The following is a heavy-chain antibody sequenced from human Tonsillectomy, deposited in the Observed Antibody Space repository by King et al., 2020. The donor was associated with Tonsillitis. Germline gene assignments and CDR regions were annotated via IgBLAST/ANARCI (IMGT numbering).Heavy chain of an antibody. CDR2: TSSRGRYI. Sequence: VQLVESGGGLVKPGWSLRLSCAASGFTFSDYTINWVRQAPGKGLEWVSSTSSRGRYIYYADSVKGRFTISRDNAKNSLFLQMNSLTAEDTAVYYCARDRLSGDHWGQGILVTVSS. J-gene: IGHJ4*02. CDR1: GFTFSDYT. CDR3: ARDRLSGDH. D-gene: IGHD2-21*02. V-gene: IGHV3-21*01.